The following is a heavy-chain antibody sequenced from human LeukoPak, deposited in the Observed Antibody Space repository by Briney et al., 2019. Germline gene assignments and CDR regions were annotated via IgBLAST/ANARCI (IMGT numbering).Heavy chain of an antibody. Sequence: PSETLSLTCAVYGGSFSGHYWTWIRQPPGKGLEWIGEIDHTWRSTYNPSLTSRVTISKDSSKNQFSLGLGSVIAADTVVYFCARGENSGSYFSYFDSWAQGTPVTVSS. J-gene: IGHJ5*01. CDR1: GGSFSGHY. CDR2: IDHTWRS. CDR3: ARGENSGSYFSYFDS. D-gene: IGHD3-10*01. V-gene: IGHV4-34*01.